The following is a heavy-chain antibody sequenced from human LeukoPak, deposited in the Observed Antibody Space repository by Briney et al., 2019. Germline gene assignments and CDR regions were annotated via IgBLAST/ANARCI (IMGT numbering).Heavy chain of an antibody. D-gene: IGHD6-13*01. CDR1: GFTFSSYA. V-gene: IGHV3-30*04. J-gene: IGHJ4*02. Sequence: GGSLRLSCAASGFTFSSYAMHWVRQAPGKGLEWVAVISYDGSNKYYADSVKGRFTISRDNSKNTLYLQMNSLRAEDTAVYYCARDRGYSSSWLDYWGQGTLVTVSS. CDR2: ISYDGSNK. CDR3: ARDRGYSSSWLDY.